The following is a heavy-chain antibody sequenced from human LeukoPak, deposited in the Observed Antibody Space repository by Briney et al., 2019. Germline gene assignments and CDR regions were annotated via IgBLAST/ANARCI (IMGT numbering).Heavy chain of an antibody. D-gene: IGHD2-8*01. CDR2: ISSRSSTI. J-gene: IGHJ3*02. Sequence: PGGSLRLSCAASGFTFSVCSMNWVRQAPGKELEWLSYISSRSSTIYYADSVKGRFTISRDNAKNSLYLQMNSLRAEDTAVYYCARGSNGDAFDIWGQGTMVTVSS. V-gene: IGHV3-48*04. CDR1: GFTFSVCS. CDR3: ARGSNGDAFDI.